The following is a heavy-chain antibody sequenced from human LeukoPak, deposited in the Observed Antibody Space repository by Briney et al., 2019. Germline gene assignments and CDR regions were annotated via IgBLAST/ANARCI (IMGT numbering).Heavy chain of an antibody. J-gene: IGHJ4*02. D-gene: IGHD3-22*01. CDR2: IYYSGST. CDR1: GGSISSGGYY. CDR3: ARVHYDSSGYYIRGGSFDY. Sequence: SETLSLTCTVSGGSISSGGYYWSWIRQHPGKGLEWIGYIYYSGSTYYNPSLKSRVTISVDTSKNQFSLKLSSVTAADTAVYYCARVHYDSSGYYIRGGSFDYWGQGTLVTVSS. V-gene: IGHV4-31*03.